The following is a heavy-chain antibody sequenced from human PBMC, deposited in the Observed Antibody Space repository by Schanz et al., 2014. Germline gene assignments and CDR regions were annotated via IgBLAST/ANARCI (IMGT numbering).Heavy chain of an antibody. CDR1: GFIFNDYY. V-gene: IGHV3-11*01. CDR3: ARENLNWEAFDI. D-gene: IGHD7-27*01. J-gene: IGHJ3*02. Sequence: QVQLVESGGGLVKPGGSLRLSCAASGFIFNDYYMNWIRQAPGKGLEWLSYISRDGTTSYYADSVKGRFTISRDNAKNSLYLEMTSPRGEDTAVYYCARENLNWEAFDIWGQGTVVTVSS. CDR2: ISRDGTTS.